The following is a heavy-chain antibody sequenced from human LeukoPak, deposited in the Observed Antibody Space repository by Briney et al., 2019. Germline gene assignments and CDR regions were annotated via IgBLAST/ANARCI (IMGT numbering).Heavy chain of an antibody. Sequence: GASVKVSCKASGYTFTSYDINWVRQATGQGLEWMGWMNPNSGNTGYAQKFQGRVTMTRDTSISTAYMELSSLRSEDTAVYYCAVGGGIFNYYYYMDVWGKGTTVTVSS. J-gene: IGHJ6*03. CDR2: MNPNSGNT. CDR1: GYTFTSYD. CDR3: AVGGGIFNYYYYMDV. V-gene: IGHV1-8*01. D-gene: IGHD2-21*01.